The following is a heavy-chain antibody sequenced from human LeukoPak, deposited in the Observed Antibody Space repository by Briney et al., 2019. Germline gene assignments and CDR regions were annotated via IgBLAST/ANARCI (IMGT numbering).Heavy chain of an antibody. Sequence: XXXIRRPPGXGLEWIVYIYYSGSTNYNPSLKSRVTISVDTSKNQFSLKLSSVTAADTAVYYCSSSWTPDAFDIWGQGTMVTVSS. V-gene: IGHV4-59*01. J-gene: IGHJ3*02. D-gene: IGHD6-13*01. CDR2: IYYSGST. CDR3: SSSWTPDAFDI.